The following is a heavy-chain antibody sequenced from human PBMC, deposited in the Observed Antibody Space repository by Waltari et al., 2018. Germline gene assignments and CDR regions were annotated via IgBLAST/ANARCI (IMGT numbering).Heavy chain of an antibody. CDR2: IYASGST. CDR3: ARDRCNSTSCLSRGAFDI. CDR1: GGSISSYY. J-gene: IGHJ3*02. Sequence: QVQLQESGPGLVKPSETLSLTCTVSGGSISSYYWSWVRQPAGKGLEWIGRIYASGSTNYNHSPRSRGTMSVDTSKNHFSRRLTAVTAADTAVYYCARDRCNSTSCLSRGAFDIWGQGTMVTVSS. D-gene: IGHD2-2*01. V-gene: IGHV4-4*07.